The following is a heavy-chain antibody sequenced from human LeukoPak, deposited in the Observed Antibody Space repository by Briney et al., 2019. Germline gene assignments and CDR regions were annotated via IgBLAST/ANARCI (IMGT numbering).Heavy chain of an antibody. CDR2: ISAGSGNT. CDR3: AKSHEPYYYDSSGYYDDY. CDR1: GFRFSGYG. Sequence: GGSLRLSCAASGFRFSGYGMSWVRQAPGKGLEWVSSISAGSGNTDYADSVKGRFTISGDDSKNTLYLQMKSLRAEDTAVYYCAKSHEPYYYDSSGYYDDYWGQGTLVTVSS. J-gene: IGHJ4*02. V-gene: IGHV3-23*01. D-gene: IGHD3-22*01.